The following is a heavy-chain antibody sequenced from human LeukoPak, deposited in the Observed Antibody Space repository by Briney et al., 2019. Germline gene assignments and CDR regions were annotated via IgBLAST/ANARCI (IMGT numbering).Heavy chain of an antibody. Sequence: SETLSLTCTVSGGSISSYYWSWIRQPARKGLEWIGSIYHSGSTYYNPSLKSRVTISVDTSKNQFSLRLSSVTAADTAVYYCARGGTYYDILTGYYPFDYWGQGTLVTVSS. CDR1: GGSISSYY. J-gene: IGHJ4*02. V-gene: IGHV4-4*07. D-gene: IGHD3-9*01. CDR2: IYHSGST. CDR3: ARGGTYYDILTGYYPFDY.